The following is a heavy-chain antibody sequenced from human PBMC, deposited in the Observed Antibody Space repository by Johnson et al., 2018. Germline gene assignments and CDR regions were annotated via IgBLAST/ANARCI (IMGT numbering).Heavy chain of an antibody. J-gene: IGHJ6*03. CDR1: GFTFDDYA. CDR2: ISRNSGSI. Sequence: VQLVESGGGLVQPGRSLRLSCAASGFTFDDYAMHWVRQAPGKGLEWVSGISRNSGSIGYADSVKGRFIISRDNAKNSLYLQMNSLRAEDTALYYCAKEGWFGGNYYYYYMDVWGKGTTVTVSS. CDR3: AKEGWFGGNYYYYYMDV. D-gene: IGHD3-10*01. V-gene: IGHV3-9*01.